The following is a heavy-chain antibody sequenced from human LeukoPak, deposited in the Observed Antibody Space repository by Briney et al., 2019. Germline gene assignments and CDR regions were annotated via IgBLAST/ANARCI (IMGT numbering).Heavy chain of an antibody. CDR1: GGSISSYY. Sequence: PSETLSLTCTVSGGSISSYYWSWIRQPPGKGLEWIGYIYYSGSTNYNPPLKSRVTISVDTSKNQFSLKLSSVTAADTAVYYCASSGWPLFYNYWGQGTLVTVSS. J-gene: IGHJ4*02. V-gene: IGHV4-59*08. CDR2: IYYSGST. D-gene: IGHD6-19*01. CDR3: ASSGWPLFYNY.